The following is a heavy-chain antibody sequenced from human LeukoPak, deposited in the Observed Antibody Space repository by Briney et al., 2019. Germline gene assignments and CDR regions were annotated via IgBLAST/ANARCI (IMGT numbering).Heavy chain of an antibody. CDR2: IYYSGST. D-gene: IGHD3-22*01. V-gene: IGHV4-30-4*08. Sequence: PSQTLSLTCTVSGGSISSGDYYWSWIRQPPGKGLEWIGYIYYSGSTYYNPSLKSRVTISVDTSKNQFSLKLSSVTAADTDVYYCARVEYYYDSSGYRKQYYFDYWGQGTLVTVSS. J-gene: IGHJ4*02. CDR1: GGSISSGDYY. CDR3: ARVEYYYDSSGYRKQYYFDY.